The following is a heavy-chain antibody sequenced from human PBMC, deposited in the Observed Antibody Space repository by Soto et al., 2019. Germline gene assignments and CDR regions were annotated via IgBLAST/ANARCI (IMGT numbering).Heavy chain of an antibody. Sequence: GESLKISCKGSGYSFTSYWIGWVRQMPGKVLEWMGIIYPGDSDTIYSPSFQVQVTISADKSISTAYLKWSSLKASDTAMYYCARLCPYGDFDYWGQGTLVTVSS. CDR3: ARLCPYGDFDY. V-gene: IGHV5-51*01. J-gene: IGHJ4*02. CDR2: IYPGDSDT. D-gene: IGHD4-17*01. CDR1: GYSFTSYW.